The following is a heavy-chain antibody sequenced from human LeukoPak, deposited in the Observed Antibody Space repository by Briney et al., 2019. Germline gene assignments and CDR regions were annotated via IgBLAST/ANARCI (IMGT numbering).Heavy chain of an antibody. V-gene: IGHV3-21*01. D-gene: IGHD6-19*01. Sequence: GGSLRLSCVASGFTFSSYSMNWVRQAPGKGLEWVSSISSRSDYIYYADSLKGRFTISRDDAKNSLYLQMNSLRAEDTAVYYCARDGKGLAYYFDYWGQGTLVTVSS. CDR2: ISSRSDYI. J-gene: IGHJ4*02. CDR1: GFTFSSYS. CDR3: ARDGKGLAYYFDY.